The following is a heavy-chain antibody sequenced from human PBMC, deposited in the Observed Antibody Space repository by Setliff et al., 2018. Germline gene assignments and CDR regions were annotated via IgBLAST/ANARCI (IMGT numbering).Heavy chain of an antibody. Sequence: QTGGSLRLSCAASGFTFNGYAMNWVRQVPGKGPEWVAVISSDGNIKFHAESVKGRFTISRDNSKNTQYLQMHSLRVEDTAVYYCAREYYDSSGFSYGMDVWGQGTTVTVSS. CDR2: ISSDGNIK. V-gene: IGHV3-30-3*01. CDR1: GFTFNGYA. D-gene: IGHD3-22*01. J-gene: IGHJ6*02. CDR3: AREYYDSSGFSYGMDV.